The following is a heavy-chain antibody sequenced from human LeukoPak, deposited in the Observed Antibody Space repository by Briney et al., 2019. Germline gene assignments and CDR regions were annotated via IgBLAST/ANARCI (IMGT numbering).Heavy chain of an antibody. J-gene: IGHJ6*04. CDR3: AELGITMIGGV. V-gene: IGHV3-48*03. CDR1: GFTFRNYE. D-gene: IGHD3-10*02. CDR2: ISKSGAPK. Sequence: GGSLRPSCAASGFTFRNYEMIWVRQAPGKGLEWVSYISKSGAPKWYADSVKGRFTISRDNAKNSLYLQMNSLRAEDTAVYYCAELGITMIGGVWGKGTTVTISS.